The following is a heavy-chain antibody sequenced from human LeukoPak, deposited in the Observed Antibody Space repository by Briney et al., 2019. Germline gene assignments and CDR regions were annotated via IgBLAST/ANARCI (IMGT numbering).Heavy chain of an antibody. CDR2: VHPKSGNT. J-gene: IGHJ5*02. V-gene: IGHV1-8*01. CDR3: TRGPRDDP. CDR1: GYPFTTYE. Sequence: ASVKVSCKVSGYPFTTYEINWVRQAPGQGLEWMGWVHPKSGNTAYTQKFQDRVTMTRDTSISTVYMELSSLRSEDKAVYFCTRGPRDDPWGQGTLVTVSS.